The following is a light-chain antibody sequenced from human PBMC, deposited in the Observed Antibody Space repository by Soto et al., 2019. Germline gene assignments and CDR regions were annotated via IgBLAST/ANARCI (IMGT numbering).Light chain of an antibody. CDR1: SSDVGDYNY. Sequence: QSALTQPASVSGSPGQSITISCTGTSSDVGDYNYVSWYQQHPGKAPKFMIYDASNRPSGVSNRLSGSKSGNTASLTISGLQAEDEADYYCSSYTSSSTLVVFGGGTKLTVL. V-gene: IGLV2-14*01. CDR2: DAS. CDR3: SSYTSSSTLVV. J-gene: IGLJ2*01.